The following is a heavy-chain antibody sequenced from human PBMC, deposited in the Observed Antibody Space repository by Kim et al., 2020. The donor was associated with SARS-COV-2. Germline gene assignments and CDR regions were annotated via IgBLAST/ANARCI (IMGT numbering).Heavy chain of an antibody. V-gene: IGHV3-30*18. J-gene: IGHJ6*01. Sequence: GGSLRLSCAASDFTFNTFGMHWVRQAPGKGLEWVAVISYDGREKYYGDSVKGRFTISRDNSKNTLYLQMNSLRGEDTAVYYCAKVTAYSTYYYYGMDVWG. D-gene: IGHD6-13*01. CDR1: DFTFNTFG. CDR2: ISYDGREK. CDR3: AKVTAYSTYYYYGMDV.